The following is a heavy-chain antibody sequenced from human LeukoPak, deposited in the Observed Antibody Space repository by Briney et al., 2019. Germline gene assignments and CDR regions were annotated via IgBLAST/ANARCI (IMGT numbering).Heavy chain of an antibody. D-gene: IGHD2/OR15-2a*01. Sequence: GASVKVSCKASGYTFTIYDINWVRQATGQGLEWMGWMNPNSGNTGYAQKFQGRVTMTRNTSISTAYMELSSLRSEDTAVYYCARVNIGYRDAFDIWGQGTMVTVSS. CDR2: MNPNSGNT. V-gene: IGHV1-8*01. J-gene: IGHJ3*02. CDR3: ARVNIGYRDAFDI. CDR1: GYTFTIYD.